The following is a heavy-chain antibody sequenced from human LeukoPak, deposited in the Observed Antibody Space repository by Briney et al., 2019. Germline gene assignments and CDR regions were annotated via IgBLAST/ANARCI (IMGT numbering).Heavy chain of an antibody. CDR2: ISSRSSTI. CDR1: GFTFSSYS. D-gene: IGHD2-2*02. V-gene: IGHV3-48*01. CDR3: ARDVRGGYCSSTSCYTSDAFDI. J-gene: IGHJ3*02. Sequence: GGSLRLSCAASGFTFSSYSMNWVRQAPGKGLEWVSYISSRSSTIYYADSVKGRFTISRDNAKNSLYLQMNSLRAEDTAVYYCARDVRGGYCSSTSCYTSDAFDIWGQGTMVTVSS.